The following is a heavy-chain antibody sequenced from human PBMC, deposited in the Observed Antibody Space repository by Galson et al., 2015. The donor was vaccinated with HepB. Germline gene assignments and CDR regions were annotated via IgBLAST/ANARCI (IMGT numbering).Heavy chain of an antibody. Sequence: LSLTCTVSGASISNNGLYWGWIRQSPERGLEWIGSVYYGGSTHYNPSLKSRVTILVDTSKNQFSLKVTSVTAADTAVYYCAREGLVTLNHFDYWGQGTLVTISS. J-gene: IGHJ4*02. CDR3: AREGLVTLNHFDY. V-gene: IGHV4-39*07. CDR1: GASISNNGLY. CDR2: VYYGGST. D-gene: IGHD4-23*01.